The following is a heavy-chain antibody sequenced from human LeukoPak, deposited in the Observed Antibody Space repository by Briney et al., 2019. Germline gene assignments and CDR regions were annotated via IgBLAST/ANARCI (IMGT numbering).Heavy chain of an antibody. CDR3: AKMGASGVPAAMQFDY. Sequence: GGSLRLSCAASGFAFSSYAMSWVRQAPGKGLEWVSVISGSGGSTYCADSVKGRFTISRDNSKNTLYLQMNSLRAEDTAVYYCAKMGASGVPAAMQFDYWGQGTLVTVSS. J-gene: IGHJ4*02. CDR2: ISGSGGST. D-gene: IGHD2-2*01. V-gene: IGHV3-23*01. CDR1: GFAFSSYA.